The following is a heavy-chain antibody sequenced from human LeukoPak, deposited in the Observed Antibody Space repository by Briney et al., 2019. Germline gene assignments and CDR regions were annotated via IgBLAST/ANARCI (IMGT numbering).Heavy chain of an antibody. CDR2: ISSSSSYI. D-gene: IGHD3-22*01. J-gene: IGHJ4*02. CDR3: ARGGSGYDAFDY. Sequence: GGSQRLSCAASGFTFSSYSMNWVRQAPGKGLEWVSSISSSSSYIYYADSVKGRFTISRDNAKNSLYLQMNSLRAEDTAVYYCARGGSGYDAFDYWGQGTLVTVSS. CDR1: GFTFSSYS. V-gene: IGHV3-21*01.